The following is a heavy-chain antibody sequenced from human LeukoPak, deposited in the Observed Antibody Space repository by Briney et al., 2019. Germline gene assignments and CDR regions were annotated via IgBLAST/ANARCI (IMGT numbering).Heavy chain of an antibody. CDR2: ISSSSTYM. CDR3: AGSAGLADGFDM. Sequence: PGGSLRLSCAASAFTFSTYNMNWVRQAPGKGLEWVSSISSSSTYMYYADSMKGRFTISRDNAKHSLYLQMNSLRAEDTAVYYCAGSAGLADGFDMWGQGTMVTVSS. CDR1: AFTFSTYN. V-gene: IGHV3-21*01. D-gene: IGHD3-10*01. J-gene: IGHJ3*02.